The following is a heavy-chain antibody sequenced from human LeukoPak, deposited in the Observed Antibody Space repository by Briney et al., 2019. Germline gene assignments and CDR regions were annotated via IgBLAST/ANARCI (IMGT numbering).Heavy chain of an antibody. D-gene: IGHD4-11*01. V-gene: IGHV1-18*01. J-gene: IGHJ4*02. Sequence: ASVKVSCKASGYTFTSYGISWVRQAPGQGLEWMGWISAYNGNTNYAQKFQGRVTITTDESTSTAYMELSSLRSEDTAVYYCAREPARHSNYDPTGYFDYWGQGTLVTVSS. CDR1: GYTFTSYG. CDR2: ISAYNGNT. CDR3: AREPARHSNYDPTGYFDY.